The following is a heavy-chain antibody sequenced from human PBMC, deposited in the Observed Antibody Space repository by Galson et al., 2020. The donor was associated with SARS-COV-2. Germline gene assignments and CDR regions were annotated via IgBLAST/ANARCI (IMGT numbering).Heavy chain of an antibody. V-gene: IGHV4-39*07. CDR2: IYYSGST. CDR3: ARDLYSSGWVFDY. Sequence: SETLSLTCTVSGGSISSSSYYWGWIRQPPGKGLEWIGSIYYSGSTYYNPSLKSRVTISVDTSKNQCSLKLSSVTAADTAVYYCARDLYSSGWVFDYWGQGTLVTVSP. J-gene: IGHJ4*02. CDR1: GGSISSSSYY. D-gene: IGHD6-19*01.